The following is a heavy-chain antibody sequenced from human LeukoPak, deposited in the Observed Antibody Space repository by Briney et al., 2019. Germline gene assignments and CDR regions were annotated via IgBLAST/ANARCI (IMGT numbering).Heavy chain of an antibody. Sequence: PSETLSLTCTVSGGSISSYYWSWIRQPPGKGLEWIGYIYYSGSTNYNPSLKSRVTMSVDTSKNQFSLKLSSVTAADTAVYYCARARDYYDSSGYSSWFDPWGQGTLVTVSS. D-gene: IGHD3-22*01. CDR3: ARARDYYDSSGYSSWFDP. V-gene: IGHV4-59*12. CDR1: GGSISSYY. J-gene: IGHJ5*02. CDR2: IYYSGST.